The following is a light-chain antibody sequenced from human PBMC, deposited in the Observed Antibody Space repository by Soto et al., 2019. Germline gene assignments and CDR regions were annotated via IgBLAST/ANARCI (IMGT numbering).Light chain of an antibody. Sequence: QSVLTQPPSVSGAPGQRVTISCTGSSSNIGAGYDVRWYQQLPGTAPKLLIYGNSNRPSGVPDRFSGSKSGTSASLAITGLQAEDEADYYCQSYDSSLRGVFGTGTELTVL. CDR2: GNS. V-gene: IGLV1-40*01. J-gene: IGLJ1*01. CDR3: QSYDSSLRGV. CDR1: SSNIGAGYD.